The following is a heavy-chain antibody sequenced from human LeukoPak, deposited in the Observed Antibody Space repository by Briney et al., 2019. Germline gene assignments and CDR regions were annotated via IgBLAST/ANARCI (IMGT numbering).Heavy chain of an antibody. CDR3: VKSIRPIDRNSWYLHFDY. CDR2: IYSAGST. D-gene: IGHD6-13*01. J-gene: IGHJ4*02. V-gene: IGHV3-66*01. CDR1: GFTVSSNY. Sequence: GGSLRLSCTASGFTVSSNYMNWVRQAPGKGLEWVSIIYSAGSTYYADSVKGRFTISRDNSKNTLYLQMNSLRAEDTAIYYCVKSIRPIDRNSWYLHFDYWGQGTLVTVSS.